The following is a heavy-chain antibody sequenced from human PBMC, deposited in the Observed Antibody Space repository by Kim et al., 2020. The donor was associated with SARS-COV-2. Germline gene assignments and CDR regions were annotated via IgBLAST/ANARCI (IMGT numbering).Heavy chain of an antibody. V-gene: IGHV4-39*01. D-gene: IGHD6-19*01. J-gene: IGHJ4*02. CDR3: ARSSSGWYGDDY. Sequence: YYNPSLKSRVTISVDTSKNQFSLKLSSVTAADTAVYYCARSSSGWYGDDYWGQGTLVTVSS.